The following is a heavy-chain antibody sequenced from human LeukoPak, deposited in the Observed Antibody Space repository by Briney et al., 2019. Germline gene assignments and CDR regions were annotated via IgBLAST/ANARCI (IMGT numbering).Heavy chain of an antibody. J-gene: IGHJ4*02. Sequence: ASVKVSCKASGYTFTSYDTNWVRQATGQGLEWMGWMNPNSGNTGYAQKFQGRVTMTRNTSISTAYMELSSLGSDDTAVYYCARFPLGRMAEDYLDYWGQGTLVTVSS. CDR3: ARFPLGRMAEDYLDY. D-gene: IGHD1-26*01. CDR2: MNPNSGNT. CDR1: GYTFTSYD. V-gene: IGHV1-8*01.